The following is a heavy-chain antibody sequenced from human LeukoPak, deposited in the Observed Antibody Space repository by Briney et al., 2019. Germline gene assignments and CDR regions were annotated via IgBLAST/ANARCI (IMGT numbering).Heavy chain of an antibody. D-gene: IGHD5-12*01. CDR3: ARGNTIVATFSSYYYMDV. CDR1: GGSFSGYY. Sequence: NPSETLSLTCAVYGGSFSGYYWSWIRQPPGKGLEWIGKINHSGSTNYNPSLKSRVTISVDTSKNQFSLKLSSVTAADTAVYYCARGNTIVATFSSYYYMDVWGKGTTVTVSS. J-gene: IGHJ6*03. CDR2: INHSGST. V-gene: IGHV4-34*01.